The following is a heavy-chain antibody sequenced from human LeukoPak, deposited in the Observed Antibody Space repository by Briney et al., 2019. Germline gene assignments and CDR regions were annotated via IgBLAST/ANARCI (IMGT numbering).Heavy chain of an antibody. CDR2: TYYRSKWYS. J-gene: IGHJ3*02. CDR1: GDSVSSNSTA. CDR3: ARGGQGDGYSADEAFDI. D-gene: IGHD5-24*01. Sequence: SQTLSLTCAISGDSVSSNSTACNWIRQSPSRGLEWLGRTYYRSKWYSDYAVSVKSRITINPDTSKNQFSLQLISVTPEDTAVYYCARGGQGDGYSADEAFDIWGQGTMVTVSS. V-gene: IGHV6-1*01.